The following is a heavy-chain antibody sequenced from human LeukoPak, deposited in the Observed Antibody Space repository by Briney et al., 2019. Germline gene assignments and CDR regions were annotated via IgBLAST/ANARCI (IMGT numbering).Heavy chain of an antibody. CDR2: ISSSGSSM. Sequence: GGSLRLSCAASGFTFSSYEMNWVRQAPGKGLEWISYISSSGSSMQYADSVRGRFTISRDNAKNSLYLQLNSLRAEDTAVYYCARLIPKNYYDSSGYNDYWGQGTLVTVSS. V-gene: IGHV3-48*03. CDR1: GFTFSSYE. D-gene: IGHD3-22*01. CDR3: ARLIPKNYYDSSGYNDY. J-gene: IGHJ4*02.